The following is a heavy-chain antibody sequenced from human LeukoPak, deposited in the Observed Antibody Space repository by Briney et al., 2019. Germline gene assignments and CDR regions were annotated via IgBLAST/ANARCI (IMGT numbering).Heavy chain of an antibody. CDR3: ARGVLGDILTGYYLYYYGMDV. J-gene: IGHJ6*02. CDR2: INPSGGST. Sequence: ASVKVSCKASGYTFTSYFMYWVRQAPGQGLEWMGIINPSGGSTNNAQKFQGRVTMTRDTSTSTVFMELSSLRSEDTAVYYCARGVLGDILTGYYLYYYGMDVWGQGTTVTVSS. V-gene: IGHV1-46*01. D-gene: IGHD3-9*01. CDR1: GYTFTSYF.